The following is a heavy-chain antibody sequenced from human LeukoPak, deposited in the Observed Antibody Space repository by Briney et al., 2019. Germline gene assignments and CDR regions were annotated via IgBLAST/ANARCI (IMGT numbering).Heavy chain of an antibody. CDR2: ISSSSSYI. V-gene: IGHV3-21*01. J-gene: IGHJ6*03. CDR3: ARDLLGYNYYYMDV. D-gene: IGHD3-16*02. CDR1: GFTFSSYS. Sequence: GGSLRLSCAASGFTFSSYSMNWVRQAPGKGLEWVSSISSSSSYIYYADSVKGRFTISRDNAKNSLFLQMNSLRAEDTAVYYCARDLLGYNYYYMDVWGKGTTVTVSS.